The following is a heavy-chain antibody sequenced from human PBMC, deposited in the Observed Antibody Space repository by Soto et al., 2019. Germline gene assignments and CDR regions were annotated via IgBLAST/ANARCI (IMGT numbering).Heavy chain of an antibody. CDR1: GGSISSYY. CDR2: IFYSGST. D-gene: IGHD3-10*01. Sequence: SETLSLTCTVSGGSISSYYWGWIRQPPGKGLEWIGYIFYSGSTNYNPSLEGRVTISVDTSKNQFSLKVSSVTAADTAVYYCARHYPIGNNWFDPWGQGTLVTVSS. J-gene: IGHJ5*02. V-gene: IGHV4-59*01. CDR3: ARHYPIGNNWFDP.